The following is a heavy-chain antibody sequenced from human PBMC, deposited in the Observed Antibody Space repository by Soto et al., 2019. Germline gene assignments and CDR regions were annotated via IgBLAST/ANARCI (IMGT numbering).Heavy chain of an antibody. J-gene: IGHJ5*02. CDR3: RRRPSMGASGDNWFDP. CDR1: GYSFTSYW. CDR2: IDPSDSYT. Sequence: PGESLKISCKGSGYSFTSYWISWVRQMPGKGLEWMGRIDPSDSYTNYSPSFQGHVTISADKSISTAYLQWSSLKASDTAMYYCRRRPSMGASGDNWFDPWGQGIVVTVSS. D-gene: IGHD6-13*01. V-gene: IGHV5-10-1*01.